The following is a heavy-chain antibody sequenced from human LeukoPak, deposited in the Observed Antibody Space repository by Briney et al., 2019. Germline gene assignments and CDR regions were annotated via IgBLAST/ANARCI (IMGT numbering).Heavy chain of an antibody. CDR1: GFTFGDYA. Sequence: PGGSLRLSCTASGFTFGDYAMSWFRQAPGKGLEWVGFIRSKAYGGTTEYAASVKGRFTISRDDSKSIAYLQMNSLKTEDTAVYYCTRDQLRYFDWLPEYYYYGMDVWGQGTTVTVSS. CDR3: TRDQLRYFDWLPEYYYYGMDV. V-gene: IGHV3-49*03. J-gene: IGHJ6*02. D-gene: IGHD3-9*01. CDR2: IRSKAYGGTT.